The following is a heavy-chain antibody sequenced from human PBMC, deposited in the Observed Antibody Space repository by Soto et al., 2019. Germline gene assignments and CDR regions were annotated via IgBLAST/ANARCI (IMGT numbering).Heavy chain of an antibody. CDR2: INHSGST. D-gene: IGHD6-13*01. CDR1: GGSFSGYY. J-gene: IGHJ5*02. Sequence: SETLSLTCAVYGGSFSGYYWSWIRQPPGKGLEWIGEINHSGSTNYNPSLKRRVNKSEDTSKNQLSLKLRSVTAADTAVNYYKRGPYSSSWWKGVGWFDPWGQGTLVTVS. CDR3: KRGPYSSSWWKGVGWFDP. V-gene: IGHV4-34*01.